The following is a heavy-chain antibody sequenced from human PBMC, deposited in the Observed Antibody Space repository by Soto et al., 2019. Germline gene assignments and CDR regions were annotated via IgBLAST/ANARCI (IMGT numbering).Heavy chain of an antibody. D-gene: IGHD6-6*01. CDR2: ISAYNGNT. CDR3: ARGGISSSSYYYYGMDV. CDR1: GYTFTSYG. V-gene: IGHV1-18*01. J-gene: IGHJ6*04. Sequence: ASVKVSCKASGYTFTSYGISWVRQAPGQGLEWMGWISAYNGNTNYAQKLQGRVTMTTDTSTSTAYMELRSLRSDDTAVYYCARGGISSSSYYYYGMDVWGKGTTVPVSS.